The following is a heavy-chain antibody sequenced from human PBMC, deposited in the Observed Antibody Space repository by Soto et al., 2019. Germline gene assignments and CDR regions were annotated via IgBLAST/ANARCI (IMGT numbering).Heavy chain of an antibody. CDR1: GGSFSGYY. J-gene: IGHJ3*02. V-gene: IGHV4-34*01. CDR3: ASTQYGGNSSGAFDI. Sequence: SETLSLTCAVYGGSFSGYYWSWIRQPPGKGLEWIGEINHSGSTNYNPSLKSRVTISVDTSKNQFSLKVISVTAADTAVYYCASTQYGGNSSGAFDIWGQGTMVTVSS. CDR2: INHSGST. D-gene: IGHD2-21*02.